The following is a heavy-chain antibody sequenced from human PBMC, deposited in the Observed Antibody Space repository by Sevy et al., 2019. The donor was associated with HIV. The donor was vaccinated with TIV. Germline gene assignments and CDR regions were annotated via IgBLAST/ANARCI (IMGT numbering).Heavy chain of an antibody. J-gene: IGHJ4*02. D-gene: IGHD1-26*01. CDR3: AGGGGATLFDY. V-gene: IGHV4-61*01. Sequence: SETLSLTCTVSGGSVSSGSYYWSWIRQPPGKGLEWIGYIYYSGSTNYNPSLKSRVTISVDTSKNQFSLKLSSVTAAETAVYYCAGGGGATLFDYWGQGTLVTVSS. CDR1: GGSVSSGSYY. CDR2: IYYSGST.